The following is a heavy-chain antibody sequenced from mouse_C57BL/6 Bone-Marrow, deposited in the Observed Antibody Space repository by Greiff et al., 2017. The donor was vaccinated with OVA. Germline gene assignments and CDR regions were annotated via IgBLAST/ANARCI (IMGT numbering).Heavy chain of an antibody. V-gene: IGHV2-4*01. Sequence: VKLQQSGPGLVQPSQSLSITCTVSGFSLTSYGVHWVRQPPGKGLEWLGVIWSGGSTDYNAAFISRLSISKDNSKSQVFFKMNSLQADDTAIYYCAKTYGKFYWYFDVWGTGTTVTVSS. D-gene: IGHD2-1*01. CDR2: IWSGGST. CDR1: GFSLTSYG. J-gene: IGHJ1*03. CDR3: AKTYGKFYWYFDV.